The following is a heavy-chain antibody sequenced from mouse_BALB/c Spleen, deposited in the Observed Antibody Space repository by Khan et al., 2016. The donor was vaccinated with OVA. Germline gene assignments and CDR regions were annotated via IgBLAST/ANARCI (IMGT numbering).Heavy chain of an antibody. D-gene: IGHD1-1*01. J-gene: IGHJ3*01. CDR1: GYTFSSYW. CDR3: ARGNYYGGSSWFGY. CDR2: ILPGSGRN. Sequence: QVQLKQSGAELMKPGASVKISCKATGYTFSSYWIEWVKQRPGHGLEWIGEILPGSGRNNYNEKFKGKATFTAETSSNTAYMQLSSLTSEDSAVXCCARGNYYGGSSWFGYWGQGTLVTVSA. V-gene: IGHV1-9*01.